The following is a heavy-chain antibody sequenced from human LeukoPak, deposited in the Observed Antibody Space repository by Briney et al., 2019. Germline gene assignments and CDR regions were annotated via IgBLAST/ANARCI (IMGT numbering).Heavy chain of an antibody. Sequence: PSETLSLTCTVSGGSISSYYWSWIRQPPGKGLEWIGYIYYSGSTNYNPSLKSRVTILVDSSKNQFSLKLSSVTAADTAVYYCASINWSRSYFDYWGQGTLVTVSS. CDR1: GGSISSYY. J-gene: IGHJ4*02. D-gene: IGHD1-1*01. CDR2: IYYSGST. CDR3: ASINWSRSYFDY. V-gene: IGHV4-59*08.